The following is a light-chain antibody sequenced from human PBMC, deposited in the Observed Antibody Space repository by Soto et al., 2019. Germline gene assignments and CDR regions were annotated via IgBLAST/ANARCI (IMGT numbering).Light chain of an antibody. CDR1: QSVTNSF. V-gene: IGKV3-20*01. Sequence: EIVMTQSPATLSRSPGERATLSCRATQSVTNSFFAWYQQKPGQAPRLLIYGISSRATGIPARFSGSGSGTDFTLTISRLEPEDFVVYYCQQYSTLPHTFGQGTRVDI. CDR3: QQYSTLPHT. CDR2: GIS. J-gene: IGKJ2*01.